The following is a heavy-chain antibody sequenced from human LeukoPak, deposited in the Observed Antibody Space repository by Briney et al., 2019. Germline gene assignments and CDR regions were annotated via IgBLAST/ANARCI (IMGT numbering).Heavy chain of an antibody. CDR1: GFTFSSYS. CDR3: AKVPMVRGVTYFDY. D-gene: IGHD3-10*01. CDR2: ISSSGSTI. J-gene: IGHJ4*02. Sequence: GGSLRLSCAASGFTFSSYSMNWVRQAPGKWLEWVSYISSSGSTIYYADSVKGRFTISRDNAKNTLYLQMNSLRAEDTAVYYCAKVPMVRGVTYFDYWGQGTLVTVSS. V-gene: IGHV3-48*04.